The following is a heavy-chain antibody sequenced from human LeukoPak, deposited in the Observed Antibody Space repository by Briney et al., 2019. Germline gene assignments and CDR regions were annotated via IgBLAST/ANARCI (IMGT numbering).Heavy chain of an antibody. CDR1: GGSISSYY. Sequence: PSETLSLTCTVSGGSISSYYWSWIRQPAGKGLEWIGRIYTSGRTCYNPSLKSRVIMSVDTSKNQFSLKLSSVTAADTAVYYCARWGGGRYDSSGPSPEYYFDYWGQGTLVTVSS. D-gene: IGHD3-22*01. CDR2: IYTSGRT. J-gene: IGHJ4*02. V-gene: IGHV4-4*07. CDR3: ARWGGGRYDSSGPSPEYYFDY.